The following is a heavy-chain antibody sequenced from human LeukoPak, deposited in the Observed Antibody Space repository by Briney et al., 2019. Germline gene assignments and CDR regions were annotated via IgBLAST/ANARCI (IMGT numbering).Heavy chain of an antibody. J-gene: IGHJ6*04. CDR2: IYYSGST. Sequence: SETLSLTXTVSGGSISSSSYYWGRIRQPPGKGLEWIGGIYYSGSTYYNPSLKSRVTISVDTSKNQFSLKLSSVTAADTAVYYCARRKYYYDSSGLFVWGKGTTVTVSS. CDR1: GGSISSSSYY. D-gene: IGHD3-22*01. CDR3: ARRKYYYDSSGLFV. V-gene: IGHV4-39*01.